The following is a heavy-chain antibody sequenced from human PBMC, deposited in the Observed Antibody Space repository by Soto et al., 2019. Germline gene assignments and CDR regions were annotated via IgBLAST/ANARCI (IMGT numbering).Heavy chain of an antibody. Sequence: ASMKVSCKASGYIFTSYGISWVRQAPGQGLEWMGRINTYNGDTKYEQRSQGRVTMTTDTSTRTAYMELRSLRSDDTAVYYCARDCSAINCYSGLDVWGQGTTVTVSS. D-gene: IGHD2-21*01. V-gene: IGHV1-18*01. CDR1: GYIFTSYG. CDR2: INTYNGDT. J-gene: IGHJ6*02. CDR3: ARDCSAINCYSGLDV.